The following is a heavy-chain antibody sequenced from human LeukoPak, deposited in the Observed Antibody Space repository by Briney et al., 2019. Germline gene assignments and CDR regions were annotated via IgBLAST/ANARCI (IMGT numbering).Heavy chain of an antibody. D-gene: IGHD6-19*01. J-gene: IGHJ4*02. CDR3: AKRSGWLFDY. V-gene: IGHV3-30*18. CDR1: GFTFSSYG. Sequence: GGSLRLSCAASGFTFSSYGMHWVRQAPGKGLEGVAVISYDGSNKYYADSMKGRFTISRDNSKNTLYLQMNSLRAEDTAVYYCAKRSGWLFDYWGQGTLVTVSS. CDR2: ISYDGSNK.